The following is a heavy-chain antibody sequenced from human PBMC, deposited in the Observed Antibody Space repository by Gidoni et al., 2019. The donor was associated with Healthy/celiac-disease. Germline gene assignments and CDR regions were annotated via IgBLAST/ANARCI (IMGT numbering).Heavy chain of an antibody. J-gene: IGHJ4*02. Sequence: QVQLVESGGGVVQAGRSLRLSCAASGVTFSSHGMHWVRQDPGKGLVWVAVISYDERNIYYADSVKGRFPISRDNSKNTLYLQMNSLRAEDPAVYYCAKVGGDYYFDYWGQGTLVTVSS. CDR3: AKVGGDYYFDY. D-gene: IGHD3-3*01. V-gene: IGHV3-30*18. CDR2: ISYDERNI. CDR1: GVTFSSHG.